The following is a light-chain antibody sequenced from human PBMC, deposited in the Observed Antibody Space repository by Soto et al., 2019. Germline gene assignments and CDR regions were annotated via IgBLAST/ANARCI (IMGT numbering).Light chain of an antibody. CDR2: DVS. V-gene: IGLV2-14*01. J-gene: IGLJ1*01. CDR1: SSDGGGYNY. CDR3: SSYTSSNTPV. Sequence: QSALTQPASVSGSPGQSITISCTGTSSDGGGYNYVSWYQQHPGKAPKLMIYDVSNRPSGVSNRFSGSKSGNTASLTISGLQAEDEADYYCSSYTSSNTPVFGTGTKLTVL.